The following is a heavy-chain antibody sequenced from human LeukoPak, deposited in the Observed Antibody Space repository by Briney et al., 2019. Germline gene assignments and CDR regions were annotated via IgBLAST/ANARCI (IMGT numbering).Heavy chain of an antibody. D-gene: IGHD1-26*01. CDR3: AKNRGAGSHYYYHMNV. J-gene: IGHJ6*03. V-gene: IGHV3-74*01. CDR1: GFTFSNYW. CDR2: INSDGSTT. Sequence: GGSLRLSCAASGFTFSNYWMHWVRQAPGKGLVWVSRINSDGSTTNYADSVKGRFTIPRDNAKNTLYLQLNSLRVEDTAVYYCAKNRGAGSHYYYHMNVWGKGTTVTVSS.